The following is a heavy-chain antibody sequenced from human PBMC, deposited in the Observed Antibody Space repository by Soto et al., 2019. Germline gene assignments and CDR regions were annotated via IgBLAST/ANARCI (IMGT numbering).Heavy chain of an antibody. Sequence: SVKVSCKASGGTFSSYAISWVRQAPGQGLEWMGGIIPIFGTANYAQKFQGRVTITADESTSTAYMELSSLRSEDTAVYYCARDVDTAMVTGPGYYYGMDVWGQGTTVTVSS. J-gene: IGHJ6*02. CDR1: GGTFSSYA. CDR2: IIPIFGTA. D-gene: IGHD5-18*01. V-gene: IGHV1-69*13. CDR3: ARDVDTAMVTGPGYYYGMDV.